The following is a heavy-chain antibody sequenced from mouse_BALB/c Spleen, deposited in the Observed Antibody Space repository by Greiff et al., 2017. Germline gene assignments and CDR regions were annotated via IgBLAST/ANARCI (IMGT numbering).Heavy chain of an antibody. Sequence: VQLQQSGADLAKPGASVKMSCKASGYTFTSYCMHWVKQRPGQGLEWIGYINPSTGYTDYNQKFTDKATLTADKSSSTADMQLSSLTSADSAVYYCAGGDYRYLFDDWGQGTTLTVSS. CDR1: GYTFTSYC. D-gene: IGHD2-14*01. J-gene: IGHJ2*01. V-gene: IGHV1-7*01. CDR2: INPSTGYT. CDR3: AGGDYRYLFDD.